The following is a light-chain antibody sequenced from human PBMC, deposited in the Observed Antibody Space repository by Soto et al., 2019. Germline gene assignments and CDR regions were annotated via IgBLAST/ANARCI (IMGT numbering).Light chain of an antibody. CDR3: QHRSNWPPG. CDR2: DTS. V-gene: IGKV3-11*01. Sequence: EVVLTQSPSTLSFSAGERSTLSFMASQSIGTFLAWYQQKPGQVPRLLIYDTSNRATGIPARFSGSGSGTDFTLSISSLAPEDFAVYYCQHRSNWPPGFGQGTRLEI. CDR1: QSIGTF. J-gene: IGKJ5*01.